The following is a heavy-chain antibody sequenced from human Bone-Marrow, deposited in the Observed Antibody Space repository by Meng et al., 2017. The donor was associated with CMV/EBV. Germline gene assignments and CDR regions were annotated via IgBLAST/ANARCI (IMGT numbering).Heavy chain of an antibody. D-gene: IGHD5-18*01. CDR3: AREYSYGSYYLDH. CDR2: IKHDESEK. Sequence: GGSLRLSCAASGFTFSSYWMSWVRQAPGKGLEWVANIKHDESEKNSVDSGKGRFTISRDNAKKSLYLQMNSLRAEDTAVYYCAREYSYGSYYLDHWGQGTLVTVSS. V-gene: IGHV3-7*01. J-gene: IGHJ4*02. CDR1: GFTFSSYW.